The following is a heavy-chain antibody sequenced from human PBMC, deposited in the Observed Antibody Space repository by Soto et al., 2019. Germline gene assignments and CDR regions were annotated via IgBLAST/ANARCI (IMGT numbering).Heavy chain of an antibody. Sequence: GSLRLSFAASGLTFSSYAMSWVRHAPGKVLEWVSAISGSGGSTYYADSVKGRFTISRDNSKNTLYLQMNSLRAEDTAVYYCAKDRVAAAGDFAYWGQGTLVTVSS. V-gene: IGHV3-23*01. CDR3: AKDRVAAAGDFAY. CDR2: ISGSGGST. CDR1: GLTFSSYA. D-gene: IGHD6-13*01. J-gene: IGHJ4*02.